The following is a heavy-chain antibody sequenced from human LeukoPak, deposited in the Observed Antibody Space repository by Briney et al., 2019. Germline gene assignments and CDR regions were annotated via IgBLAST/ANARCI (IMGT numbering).Heavy chain of an antibody. Sequence: SETLSLTCTVSGGSVSSGSYYWSWIRQPPGKGLEWIGYIYYSGSTNYNPSLKSRVTISVDTSKNQFSLKLSSVTAADTAVYYCVRGSRGYSYGWGQGTLVTVSS. CDR2: IYYSGST. J-gene: IGHJ4*02. V-gene: IGHV4-61*01. CDR3: VRGSRGYSYG. D-gene: IGHD5-18*01. CDR1: GGSVSSGSYY.